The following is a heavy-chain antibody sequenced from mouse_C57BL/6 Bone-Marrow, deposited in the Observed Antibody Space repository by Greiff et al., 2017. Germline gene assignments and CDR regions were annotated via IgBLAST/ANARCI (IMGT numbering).Heavy chain of an antibody. D-gene: IGHD1-1*01. CDR3: AVIYYYGSSYGNYAMDY. CDR1: GFNIKNTY. Sequence: EVLLVESVAELVRPGASVKLSCTASGFNIKNTYMHWVKQRPEQGLEWIGRIDPANGNTKYAPKFQGKATITADTSSNTAYLQLSSLTSEDTASYYCAVIYYYGSSYGNYAMDYWGQGTSVTVSS. CDR2: IDPANGNT. V-gene: IGHV14-3*01. J-gene: IGHJ4*01.